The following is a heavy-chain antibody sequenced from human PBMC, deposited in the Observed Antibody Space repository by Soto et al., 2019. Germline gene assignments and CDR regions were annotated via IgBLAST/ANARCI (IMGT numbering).Heavy chain of an antibody. D-gene: IGHD1-1*01. CDR2: IFPLTDIP. Sequence: QVQLVQSGTEVKKPGSSVKVSCKASGGTFRNYPINWVRQAPGQGLEWMGSIFPLTDIPDYAQNFQARLTISADKSTSTAYMELSGLTSDDTAMYFCARSTLVVLNYFESWGQGTLVTVS. CDR3: ARSTLVVLNYFES. J-gene: IGHJ4*02. V-gene: IGHV1-69*02. CDR1: GGTFRNYP.